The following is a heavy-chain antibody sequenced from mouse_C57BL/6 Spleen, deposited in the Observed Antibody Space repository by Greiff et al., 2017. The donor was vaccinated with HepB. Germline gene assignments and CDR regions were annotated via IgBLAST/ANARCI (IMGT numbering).Heavy chain of an antibody. CDR1: GYSITSGYY. J-gene: IGHJ2*01. Sequence: EVQLQESGPGLVKPSQSLSLTCSVTGYSITSGYYWNWIRQFPGNKLEWMGYISYDGSNNYNPSLKNLISITRDTSKNQFFLKLNSVTTEDTATYYCARDRGYDGNYFDYWGQGTTLTVSS. D-gene: IGHD2-2*01. CDR3: ARDRGYDGNYFDY. V-gene: IGHV3-6*01. CDR2: ISYDGSN.